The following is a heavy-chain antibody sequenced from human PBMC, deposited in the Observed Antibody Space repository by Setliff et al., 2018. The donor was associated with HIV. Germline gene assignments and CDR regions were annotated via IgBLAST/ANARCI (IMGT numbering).Heavy chain of an antibody. Sequence: SVKVSCKTSGGTFSSYAVSWVRQAPGQGLEWMGGIIPAFGTANYAQKFQGRVTITADESTSTAYMELSSLRSEDTAVYYCVRGGGSSAYPPFEYWGQGTLVTVSS. J-gene: IGHJ4*02. CDR1: GGTFSSYA. CDR3: VRGGGSSAYPPFEY. V-gene: IGHV1-69*13. D-gene: IGHD3-16*01. CDR2: IIPAFGTA.